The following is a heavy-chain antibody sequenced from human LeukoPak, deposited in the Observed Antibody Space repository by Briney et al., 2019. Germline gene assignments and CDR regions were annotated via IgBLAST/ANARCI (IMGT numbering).Heavy chain of an antibody. CDR2: ISGSGGST. J-gene: IGHJ5*02. Sequence: PGGSLRLSCAVSEFTFSSYAMNWVRQAPGKGLEWVSGISGSGGSTYYADSVKGRFTISRDNPKNTLYLQMNSLRAEDTALYYCAKGDGINHYHWFDPRGPGNTGHRLL. CDR1: EFTFSSYA. D-gene: IGHD2-15*01. V-gene: IGHV3-23*01. CDR3: AKGDGINHYHWFDP.